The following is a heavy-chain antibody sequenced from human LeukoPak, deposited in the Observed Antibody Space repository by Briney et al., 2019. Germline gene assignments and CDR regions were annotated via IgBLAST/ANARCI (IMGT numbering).Heavy chain of an antibody. CDR3: ASPYSGYDYNFDH. V-gene: IGHV3-64D*06. CDR2: ISSNGGST. J-gene: IGHJ4*02. D-gene: IGHD5-12*01. CDR1: RFTFSSYA. Sequence: GGSLRLSCSASRFTFSSYAMHWVRQAPGKGLEYVSSISSNGGSTYYADSVKGRFTISRDNSKNTLFLQMSSLRTEDTAVYYCASPYSGYDYNFDHWGQGTLITVSS.